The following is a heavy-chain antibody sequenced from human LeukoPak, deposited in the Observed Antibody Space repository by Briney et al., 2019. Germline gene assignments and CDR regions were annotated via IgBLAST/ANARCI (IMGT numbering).Heavy chain of an antibody. J-gene: IGHJ6*02. V-gene: IGHV1-46*01. CDR2: INPSGGST. Sequence: ASVTVSCKASGYTFTSYYMHWVRQAPGQGLEWMGIINPSGGSTSYAQKFQGRVTMTRDTSTSTVYMELSSLRSEDTAVYYCARGIDGSGSYYNTPYYYGMDVWGQGTTVTVSS. D-gene: IGHD3-10*01. CDR1: GYTFTSYY. CDR3: ARGIDGSGSYYNTPYYYGMDV.